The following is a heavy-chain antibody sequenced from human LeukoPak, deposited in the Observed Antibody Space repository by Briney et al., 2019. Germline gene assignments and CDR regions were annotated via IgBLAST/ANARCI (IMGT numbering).Heavy chain of an antibody. CDR3: ARGFPLKYYYDSSGYEFDY. D-gene: IGHD3-22*01. J-gene: IGHJ4*02. V-gene: IGHV4-39*07. Sequence: SETLSLTCTVSGGSISSSSYYWGWIRQPPGKGLEWIGSVYYSGSTYYNPSLKSRVTISVDTSKTQFSLKLSSVTAADTAVYSCARGFPLKYYYDSSGYEFDYWGQGTLVTVSS. CDR1: GGSISSSSYY. CDR2: VYYSGST.